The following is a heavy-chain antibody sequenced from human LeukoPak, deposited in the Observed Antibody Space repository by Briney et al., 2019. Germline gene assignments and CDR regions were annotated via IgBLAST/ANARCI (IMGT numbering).Heavy chain of an antibody. V-gene: IGHV1-18*01. Sequence: VASVRVSCKASGYTFTSYGISWVRQAPGQGLEWMGWISAYNGNTNYAQKLQGRVTMTTDTSTSTAYMELRSLRSDDTAVYYCARVRSSWSYAFDIWGQGTMVTVSS. D-gene: IGHD6-13*01. J-gene: IGHJ3*02. CDR1: GYTFTSYG. CDR3: ARVRSSWSYAFDI. CDR2: ISAYNGNT.